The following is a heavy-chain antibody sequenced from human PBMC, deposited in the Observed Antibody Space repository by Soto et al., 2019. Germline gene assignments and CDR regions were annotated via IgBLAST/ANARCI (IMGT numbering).Heavy chain of an antibody. CDR1: GYTFTNFG. Sequence: ASVKVSCKASGYTFTNFGVNWVRRAPGQGLEWMGWISAYTDTPNYAQKFQGRVTMTIDTSTSTAYTDLRSLTSDDTAVYYCAKVIPGVEAGFAPWGQGTLVTVSS. J-gene: IGHJ5*02. CDR3: AKVIPGVEAGFAP. D-gene: IGHD2-2*01. V-gene: IGHV1-18*01. CDR2: ISAYTDTP.